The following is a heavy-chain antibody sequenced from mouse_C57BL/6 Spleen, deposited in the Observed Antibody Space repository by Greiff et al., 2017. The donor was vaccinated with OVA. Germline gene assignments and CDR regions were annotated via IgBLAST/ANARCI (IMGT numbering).Heavy chain of an antibody. CDR2: IYPGSGST. Sequence: VQLQQPGAELVKPGASVKMSCKASGYTFTSYWITWVKQRPGQGLEWIGDIYPGSGSTNYNEKFKSKATLTVDTSSSTAYMQLSSLTSEDSAVYYCARGGYYYGSSPYYFDYWGQGTTLTVSS. CDR3: ARGGYYYGSSPYYFDY. D-gene: IGHD1-1*01. V-gene: IGHV1-55*01. CDR1: GYTFTSYW. J-gene: IGHJ2*01.